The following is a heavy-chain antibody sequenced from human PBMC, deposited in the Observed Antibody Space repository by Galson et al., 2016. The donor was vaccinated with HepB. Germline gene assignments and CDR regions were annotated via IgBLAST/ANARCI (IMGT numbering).Heavy chain of an antibody. CDR1: GFTFSSYT. Sequence: SLRLSCAASGFTFSSYTMHWVRQAPGKGLEWVAVISYGGRDEYYADSVKGRSTISRDNSKNTLYLQMDSLRAEDTAVYYCARDDLESNYFYYHGMDVWGQGTTVIVSS. J-gene: IGHJ6*02. CDR2: ISYGGRDE. V-gene: IGHV3-30*04. D-gene: IGHD1-1*01. CDR3: ARDDLESNYFYYHGMDV.